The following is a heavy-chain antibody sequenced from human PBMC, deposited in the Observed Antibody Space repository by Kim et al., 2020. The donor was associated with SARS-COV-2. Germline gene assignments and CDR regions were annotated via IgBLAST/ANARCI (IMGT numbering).Heavy chain of an antibody. CDR2: INHSGST. CDR3: ARGRINFGQHGSGSYVYDWFDP. J-gene: IGHJ5*02. Sequence: SETLSLTCAVYGGSFSGYYWSWIRQPPGKGLEWIGEINHSGSTNYNPSLKSRVTISVDTSKNQFSLKLSSVTAADTAVYYCARGRINFGQHGSGSYVYDWFDPWGQGTLVTVSS. CDR1: GGSFSGYY. V-gene: IGHV4-34*01. D-gene: IGHD3-10*01.